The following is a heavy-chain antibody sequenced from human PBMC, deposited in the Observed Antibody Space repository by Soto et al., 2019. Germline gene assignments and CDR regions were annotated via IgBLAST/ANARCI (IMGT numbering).Heavy chain of an antibody. CDR3: ARVRSISWYFDL. V-gene: IGHV3-48*01. J-gene: IGHJ2*01. D-gene: IGHD5-12*01. CDR2: IRSSSSSI. CDR1: GFTFNTYS. Sequence: EVQLVESGGGLVQPGGPLRLSCAASGFTFNTYSMNWVRQAPGKGLEWLSYIRSSSSSIYYADSVKGRFTIARDNAKNSLYLQMNSLRGEDTAKYYCARVRSISWYFDLWGRGTLVTVSS.